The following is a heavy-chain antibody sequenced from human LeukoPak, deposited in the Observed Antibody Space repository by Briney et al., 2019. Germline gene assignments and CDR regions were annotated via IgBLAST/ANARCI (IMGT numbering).Heavy chain of an antibody. Sequence: GESLKISCKDSGYSFTNYWIGWERQMPGKGLEWMGIIHSADSNTKYSPSFQGQVTISADKSISTAYLQWSGLKASDTAMYYCAGARHGDYRWDYWGQGTLVTVSS. J-gene: IGHJ4*02. V-gene: IGHV5-51*01. CDR1: GYSFTNYW. CDR2: IHSADSNT. CDR3: AGARHGDYRWDY. D-gene: IGHD4-17*01.